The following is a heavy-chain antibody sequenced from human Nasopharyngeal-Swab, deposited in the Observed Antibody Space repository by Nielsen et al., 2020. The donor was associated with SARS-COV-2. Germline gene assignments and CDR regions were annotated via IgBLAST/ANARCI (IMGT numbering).Heavy chain of an antibody. D-gene: IGHD3-9*01. Sequence: ASVKVSCKASGYTFTGYYMHWVRQAPGQGLEWMGWNNPNSGGTNYAQKSQGRVTMTRDTSISTAYMELSRLGSDDTAVYYCAREPRLGFDSRYYGMDVWGQGTTVTVSS. CDR3: AREPRLGFDSRYYGMDV. CDR1: GYTFTGYY. V-gene: IGHV1-2*02. J-gene: IGHJ6*02. CDR2: NNPNSGGT.